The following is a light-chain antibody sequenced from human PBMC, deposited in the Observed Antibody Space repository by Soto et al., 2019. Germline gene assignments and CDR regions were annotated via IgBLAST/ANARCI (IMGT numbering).Light chain of an antibody. CDR2: GAS. V-gene: IGKV3-20*01. Sequence: EIVLTQSPGTLSLSPGERATLSCRASQSVSSSYLAWYQQIPGQAPRLLIYGASPRTTAIPDRFSGSGSGTDIPLTIGSLEPEDFPVYYCQQYGSSVTFGGGTKVEIK. CDR1: QSVSSSY. CDR3: QQYGSSVT. J-gene: IGKJ4*01.